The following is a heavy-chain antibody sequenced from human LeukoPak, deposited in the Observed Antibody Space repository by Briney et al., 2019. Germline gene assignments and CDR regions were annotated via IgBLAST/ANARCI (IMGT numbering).Heavy chain of an antibody. Sequence: PGGSLRLSCAASGFTFSSYGMHWVRQAPGKGLEWVAFIRKDGSNKYYADSVKGRFSISRDGSTNTVYLQMNGLRDDDTAVYHCAKSLNYISSWFPFDSWGQGTLVTVSS. CDR3: AKSLNYISSWFPFDS. J-gene: IGHJ4*02. CDR1: GFTFSSYG. CDR2: IRKDGSNK. D-gene: IGHD6-13*01. V-gene: IGHV3-30*02.